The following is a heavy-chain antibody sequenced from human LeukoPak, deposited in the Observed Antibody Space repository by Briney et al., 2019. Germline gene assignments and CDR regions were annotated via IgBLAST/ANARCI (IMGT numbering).Heavy chain of an antibody. D-gene: IGHD3-3*01. CDR2: ISSKAYGGTT. CDR3: TREITIFGVVIHDAFDI. V-gene: IGHV3-49*04. CDR1: GFTFGDYA. J-gene: IGHJ3*02. Sequence: GGSLRLSCTASGFTFGDYAMSWVRQAPGKGLEWVGFISSKAYGGTTEYAASVKGRFTISRDDSKSIAYLQMNSLKTEDTAVYYCTREITIFGVVIHDAFDIWGQGTMVTVSS.